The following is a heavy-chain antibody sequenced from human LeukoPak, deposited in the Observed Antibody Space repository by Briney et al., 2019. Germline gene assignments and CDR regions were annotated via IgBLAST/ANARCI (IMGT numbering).Heavy chain of an antibody. V-gene: IGHV4-59*08. CDR2: IYYSGST. J-gene: IGHJ4*02. D-gene: IGHD6-19*01. CDR3: ARILPYSSGWYFDY. CDR1: GGSISSYY. Sequence: PSETLSLTCTVSGGSISSYYWSWIRQPPGKGLEWIGYIYYSGSTNYNPSLKSRVTMSVDTSKNQFSLKLSSVTAADTAVYYCARILPYSSGWYFDYWGQGTLVTVSS.